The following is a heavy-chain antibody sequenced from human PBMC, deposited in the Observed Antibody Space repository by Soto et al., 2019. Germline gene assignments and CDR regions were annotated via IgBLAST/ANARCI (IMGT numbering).Heavy chain of an antibody. Sequence: EMQMLESGGGLVQPGGSLRLSCAASGFTFSNYAMNWVRQAPGKGLAWVSGISSSGDYIYYADSVKGRFTISRANSKNIFYLQMNNLRAEDTAVYYCAKGWYNYYYMDVWGTGTTVTVSS. CDR3: AKGWYNYYYMDV. CDR1: GFTFSNYA. V-gene: IGHV3-23*01. D-gene: IGHD2-15*01. CDR2: ISSSGDYI. J-gene: IGHJ6*03.